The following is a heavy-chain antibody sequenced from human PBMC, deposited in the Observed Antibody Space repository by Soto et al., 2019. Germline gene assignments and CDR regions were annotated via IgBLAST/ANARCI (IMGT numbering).Heavy chain of an antibody. CDR2: INHSGST. J-gene: IGHJ4*02. Sequence: PSETLSLTCAVYGGSFSGYYWSWIRQPPGKGLEWIGEINHSGSTNYNPSLKSRVTISVDTSKNQFSLKLSSVTAADTAVYYCARGYPGYSSGWKVVYYFDYWGQGTLVTSPQ. D-gene: IGHD6-19*01. CDR3: ARGYPGYSSGWKVVYYFDY. CDR1: GGSFSGYY. V-gene: IGHV4-34*01.